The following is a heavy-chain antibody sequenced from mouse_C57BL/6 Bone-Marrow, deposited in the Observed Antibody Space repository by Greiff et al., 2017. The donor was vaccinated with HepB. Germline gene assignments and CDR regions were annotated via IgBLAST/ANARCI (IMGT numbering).Heavy chain of an antibody. Sequence: QVQLQQSGTELVKPGASVKLSCKASGYTFTSYWMHWVKQRPGQGLEWIGNINPSNGGTNYNEKFKSKATLTVDKSSSTAYMQLSSLTSEDSAVYYCARSPTTVVATGYFDVWGTGTTVTVSS. CDR3: ARSPTTVVATGYFDV. CDR1: GYTFTSYW. CDR2: INPSNGGT. D-gene: IGHD1-1*01. J-gene: IGHJ1*03. V-gene: IGHV1-53*01.